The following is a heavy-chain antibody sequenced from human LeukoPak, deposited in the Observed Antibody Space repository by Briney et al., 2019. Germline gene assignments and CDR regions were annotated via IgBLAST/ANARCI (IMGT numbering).Heavy chain of an antibody. J-gene: IGHJ4*02. CDR3: TVTYSSSWCPPWEDY. D-gene: IGHD6-13*01. V-gene: IGHV3-49*04. CDR2: IRSKAYGGTT. CDR1: GFTFGDYA. Sequence: GRSLRLSCTASGFTFGDYAMSWVRQAPGKGLEWVGFIRSKAYGGTTEYAASVKGRFTISRDDSKSIAYLQMNSLKTEDTAVYYCTVTYSSSWCPPWEDYWGQGTLVTVSS.